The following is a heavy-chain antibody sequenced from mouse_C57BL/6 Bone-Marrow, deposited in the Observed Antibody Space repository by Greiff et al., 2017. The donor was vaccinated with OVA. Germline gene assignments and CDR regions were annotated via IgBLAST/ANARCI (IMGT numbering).Heavy chain of an antibody. V-gene: IGHV7-1*01. CDR1: GFTFSDFY. J-gene: IGHJ1*03. CDR2: SRNKANDYTT. Sequence: EVKLVESGGGLVQSGRSLRLSCATSGFTFSDFYMEWVRQAPGKGLEWIAASRNKANDYTTEYSASVKGRFIVSRDTSQSILYLQMHALRAEDTAIYYCARAPYYSNYGWYFDVWGTGTTVTVAS. D-gene: IGHD2-5*01. CDR3: ARAPYYSNYGWYFDV.